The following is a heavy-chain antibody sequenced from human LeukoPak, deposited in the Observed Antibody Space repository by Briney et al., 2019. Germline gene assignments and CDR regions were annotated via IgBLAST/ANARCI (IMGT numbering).Heavy chain of an antibody. Sequence: SETLSLTCAVSGGSISSYYWSWIRQPPGKGLEWIGYIYYSGSTDYNPSLKSRGTISVDTSKNQFSLKLSSVTAADTAVYYCATSSSWPSNWFDPWGQGTLVTVSS. D-gene: IGHD6-13*01. CDR3: ATSSSWPSNWFDP. CDR2: IYYSGST. CDR1: GGSISSYY. V-gene: IGHV4-59*01. J-gene: IGHJ5*02.